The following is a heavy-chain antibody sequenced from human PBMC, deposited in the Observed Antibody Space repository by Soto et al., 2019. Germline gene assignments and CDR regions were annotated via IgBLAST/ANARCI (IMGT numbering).Heavy chain of an antibody. D-gene: IGHD6-19*01. V-gene: IGHV1-69*01. CDR1: GGTFSSYA. Sequence: QVQLVQSGAEVKKPGSSVKVSCKASGGTFSSYAISWVRQAPGQGLEWMGGIIPIFGTANYAQKFQGRVTMTADESTSTAYMELGSLRSEETAGYYCARFEQGEQWLGVRSYGMDVWGQGTKVTVSS. CDR3: ARFEQGEQWLGVRSYGMDV. CDR2: IIPIFGTA. J-gene: IGHJ6*02.